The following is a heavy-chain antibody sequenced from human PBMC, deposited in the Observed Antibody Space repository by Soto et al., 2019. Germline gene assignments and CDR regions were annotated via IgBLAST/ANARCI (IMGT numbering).Heavy chain of an antibody. V-gene: IGHV3-23*01. D-gene: IGHD6-6*01. CDR1: GFTFSSYA. Sequence: VQLLESGGGLVQPGGSLRLSCAASGFTFSSYALNWVRQAPGKGLEWVSTISGSGGDTYYADSVKGRFTISRDNSKYTLSLQMDSLRAEDTAVYYCAKGGRSSSGLDFDYWCQGTLVTVSS. CDR3: AKGGRSSSGLDFDY. CDR2: ISGSGGDT. J-gene: IGHJ4*02.